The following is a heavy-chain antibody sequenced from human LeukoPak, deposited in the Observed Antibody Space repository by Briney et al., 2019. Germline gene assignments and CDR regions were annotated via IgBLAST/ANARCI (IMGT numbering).Heavy chain of an antibody. J-gene: IGHJ4*02. CDR1: GGSISSYY. CDR2: IYYSGST. CDR3: ASWGYGDYVRY. Sequence: PTETLSLTCTVSGGSISSYYWSWIRQPPGKGLEWIGYIYYSGSTNYNPSLKSRVTISVDTSKNQFSLKLSSVTAADTAVYYCASWGYGDYVRYWGQGTLVTVSS. V-gene: IGHV4-59*01. D-gene: IGHD4-17*01.